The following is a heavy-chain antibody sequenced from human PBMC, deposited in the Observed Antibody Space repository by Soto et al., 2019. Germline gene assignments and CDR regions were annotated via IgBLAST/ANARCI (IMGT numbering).Heavy chain of an antibody. Sequence: GGSLRLSCAASGFTFSTYPMSCVRQEPGKGLEWVSGISGSGISTHYTDSVKGRFTISRDHSTNTVFLRMNSLRDEDTAVIYCVRPPVITASYYYYYMDVWGRGTTVTVSS. D-gene: IGHD4-4*01. CDR1: GFTFSTYP. CDR2: ISGSGIST. J-gene: IGHJ6*03. V-gene: IGHV3-23*01. CDR3: VRPPVITASYYYYYMDV.